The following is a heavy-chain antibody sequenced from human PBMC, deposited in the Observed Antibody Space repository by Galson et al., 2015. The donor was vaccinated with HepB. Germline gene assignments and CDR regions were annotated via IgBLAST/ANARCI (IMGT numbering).Heavy chain of an antibody. V-gene: IGHV3-30*18. Sequence: SLRLSCAASGFTFSSCGMHWVRQAPGKGLEWVAVISYDGSNKYYADSVKGRFTISRDNSKNTLYLQMNSLRAEDTAVYYCAKDWKVRGAVDYWGQGTLVTVSS. CDR3: AKDWKVRGAVDY. D-gene: IGHD3-10*01. CDR2: ISYDGSNK. CDR1: GFTFSSCG. J-gene: IGHJ4*02.